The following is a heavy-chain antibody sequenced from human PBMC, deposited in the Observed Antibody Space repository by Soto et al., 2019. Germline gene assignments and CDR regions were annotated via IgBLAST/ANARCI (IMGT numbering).Heavy chain of an antibody. J-gene: IGHJ4*02. CDR2: ISAHNGNT. CDR3: ARGRYGDY. V-gene: IGHV1-18*01. CDR1: GYGFTTYG. D-gene: IGHD1-1*01. Sequence: QVHLVQSGAEVKKPGASVKVSCKGSGYGFTTYGITWVRQAPGQGLEWMAWISAHNGNTNYAQKLQGRVTVTRDTSTSTAYMELRRLRSDDTAVYCCARGRYGDYWGQGALVTVSS.